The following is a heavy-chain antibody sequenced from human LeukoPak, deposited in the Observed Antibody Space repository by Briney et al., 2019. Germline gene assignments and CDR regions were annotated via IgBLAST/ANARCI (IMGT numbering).Heavy chain of an antibody. D-gene: IGHD6-19*01. CDR3: AKGEGGDSGWYGDY. V-gene: IGHV3-30*18. CDR1: GFTFSNYA. Sequence: GGSLSLSCAASGFTFSNYAMHWVRQAPGKGLEWVAVISYDGTDKYYADSVKGRFTISRDNSKNTLFLQMNSLRAEDTAMYYCAKGEGGDSGWYGDYWGQGTLVTVSS. CDR2: ISYDGTDK. J-gene: IGHJ4*02.